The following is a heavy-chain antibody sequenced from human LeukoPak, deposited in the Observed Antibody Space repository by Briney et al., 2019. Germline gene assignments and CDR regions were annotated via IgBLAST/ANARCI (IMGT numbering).Heavy chain of an antibody. CDR3: ARAVGGAFDI. CDR1: GVSISDFW. D-gene: IGHD3-16*01. J-gene: IGHJ3*02. Sequence: GGSLRLSCAASGVSISDFWMNWVRQSPGKGLEWLANMKRDGSEIYYLDSVKGRFTISRDNAKNSLYLQMNSLRAEDTAVYYCARAVGGAFDIWGQGTMVTVSS. V-gene: IGHV3-7*01. CDR2: MKRDGSEI.